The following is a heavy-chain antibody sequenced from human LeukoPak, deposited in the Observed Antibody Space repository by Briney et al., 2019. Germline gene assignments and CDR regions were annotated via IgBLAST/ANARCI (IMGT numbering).Heavy chain of an antibody. CDR2: ISHDGNNK. CDR1: GFTFSNYA. J-gene: IGHJ4*02. V-gene: IGHV3-30*04. D-gene: IGHD5/OR15-5a*01. Sequence: GRSLRLSCAASGFTFSNYAMHWVRQAPGKRPEWVAIISHDGNNKYYADSVKGRFTMSRDNSKSTLYLQMDSLRPEDTAIYYCVRDRGSRLYRYFDYWGQGTLVTVSS. CDR3: VRDRGSRLYRYFDY.